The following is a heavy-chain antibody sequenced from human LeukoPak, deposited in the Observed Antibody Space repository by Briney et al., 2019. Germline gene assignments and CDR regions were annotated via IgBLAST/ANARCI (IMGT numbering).Heavy chain of an antibody. CDR1: GYTFTSYY. J-gene: IGHJ4*02. CDR2: INPSGGST. CDR3: ARGSYCSGGSCPGFDY. D-gene: IGHD2-15*01. Sequence: GASVKVSCKASGYTFTSYYMHWVRQAPGQGLEWMGIINPSGGSTSYAQKSQGRVTMTRDTSTSTVYMELSSLRSEDTAVYYCARGSYCSGGSCPGFDYWGQGTLVTVSS. V-gene: IGHV1-46*01.